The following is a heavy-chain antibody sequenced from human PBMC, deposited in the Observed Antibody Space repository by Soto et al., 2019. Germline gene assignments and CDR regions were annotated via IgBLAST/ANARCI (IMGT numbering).Heavy chain of an antibody. J-gene: IGHJ5*02. CDR3: AKETIAEYPGGHRWFGP. D-gene: IGHD6-13*01. CDR1: GFTFSSYG. CDR2: ISYDGGDI. V-gene: IGHV3-30*18. Sequence: QLVESGGGVVQPGTSLRLSCAGSGFTFSSYGIHWVRRTPGKGLEWVAVISYDGGDIYYADSVKGRFTISRDNSNNTVYLQLNNVRPEDAAFYYCAKETIAEYPGGHRWFGPWGQGTLVTVSS.